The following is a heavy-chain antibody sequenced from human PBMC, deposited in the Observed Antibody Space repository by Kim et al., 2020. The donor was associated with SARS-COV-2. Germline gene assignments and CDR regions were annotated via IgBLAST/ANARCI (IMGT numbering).Heavy chain of an antibody. Sequence: KGRLTISRDNAKNSLYLQMNSLRAEDTAVYYWARDGLAAAGSYYYYGMDVWGQGTTVTVSS. V-gene: IGHV3-11*05. D-gene: IGHD6-13*01. J-gene: IGHJ6*02. CDR3: ARDGLAAAGSYYYYGMDV.